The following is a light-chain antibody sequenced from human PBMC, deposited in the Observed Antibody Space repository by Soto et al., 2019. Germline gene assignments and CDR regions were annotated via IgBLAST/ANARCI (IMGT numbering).Light chain of an antibody. CDR1: QSISIW. CDR3: QQYNSDST. Sequence: IQMTQSPSTLSASVGDRVTITCRASQSISIWLAWYQQKPGKDPKLLIYKASSLESEVPSRFSGSRSGTEFTLTINSLQPDDSETYYCQQYNSDSTFGQGTKVEIK. J-gene: IGKJ1*01. CDR2: KAS. V-gene: IGKV1-5*03.